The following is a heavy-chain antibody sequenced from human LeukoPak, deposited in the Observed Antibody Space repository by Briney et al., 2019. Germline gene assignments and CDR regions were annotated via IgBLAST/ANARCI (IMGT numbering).Heavy chain of an antibody. CDR2: IWSDGKNK. CDR1: GFTFSRYG. Sequence: GGSLRLSCEVSGFTFSRYGMHXXRXXPXXXXXXXAVIWSDGKNKYYSDSVKGRFXXSRDNSKNTLSLQMNSLRAEDTAVYYCARDFGGSRYFFDYWGHGTLVTVSS. V-gene: IGHV3-33*01. J-gene: IGHJ4*01. D-gene: IGHD1-26*01. CDR3: ARDFGGSRYFFDY.